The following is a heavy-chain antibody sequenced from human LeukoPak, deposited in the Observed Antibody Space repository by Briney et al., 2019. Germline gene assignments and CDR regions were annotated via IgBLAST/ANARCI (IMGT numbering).Heavy chain of an antibody. CDR3: ARRQGTTLNFDY. Sequence: ASPEVHWKASGYTFSSYGFSWERHAPGQGLEWMGWINAYNGNTNYAQNLQGRVTMTTDTSTSTAYMELRSLRSDDTAVYYCARRQGTTLNFDYWGQGTLVTVSS. D-gene: IGHD1-1*01. CDR1: GYTFSSYG. V-gene: IGHV1-18*01. CDR2: INAYNGNT. J-gene: IGHJ4*02.